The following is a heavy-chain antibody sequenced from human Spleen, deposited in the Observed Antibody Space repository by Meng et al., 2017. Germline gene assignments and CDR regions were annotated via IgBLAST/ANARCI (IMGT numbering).Heavy chain of an antibody. CDR2: ISYDGSNK. D-gene: IGHD3-10*01. V-gene: IGHV3-30*04. J-gene: IGHJ6*02. Sequence: GGSLRLSCAASGFTFSSYALHWVRQAPGKGLEWVAVISYDGSNKYYADSVKGRFTISRDNSKNTLYLQMDSLGPEDTALYYCARDHRSTYDNYYYNYGLDVWGQGTTVTVSS. CDR3: ARDHRSTYDNYYYNYGLDV. CDR1: GFTFSSYA.